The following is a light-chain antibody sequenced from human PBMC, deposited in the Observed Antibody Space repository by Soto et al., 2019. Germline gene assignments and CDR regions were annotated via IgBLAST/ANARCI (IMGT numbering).Light chain of an antibody. Sequence: QSALTQPASESGSPGQSITISCTGTSSDVGGYNYVSWYQQHPGKAPKLMIYEVSNRPSGVSNRFSGSKSGNTASLTISGLQAEDEADYYCSSYTSSSRYVFGTGTKLTVL. J-gene: IGLJ1*01. CDR2: EVS. CDR1: SSDVGGYNY. CDR3: SSYTSSSRYV. V-gene: IGLV2-14*01.